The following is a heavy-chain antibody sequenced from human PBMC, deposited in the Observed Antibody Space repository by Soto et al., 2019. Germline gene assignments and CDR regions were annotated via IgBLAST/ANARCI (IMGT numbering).Heavy chain of an antibody. CDR2: ISGSGGST. CDR3: AKLPGNKQLYEGYFDY. D-gene: IGHD2-2*02. CDR1: GFTFSSYA. J-gene: IGHJ4*02. Sequence: GGSLRLSCAASGFTFSSYAMSWVRQAPGKGLEWVSAISGSGGSTYYADSVKGRFTISRDNSKNTLYLQMNSLRAEDTAVYYCAKLPGNKQLYEGYFDYWGQGTLVTVSS. V-gene: IGHV3-23*01.